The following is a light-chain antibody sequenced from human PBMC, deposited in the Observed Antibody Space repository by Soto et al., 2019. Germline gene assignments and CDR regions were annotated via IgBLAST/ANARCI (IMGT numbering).Light chain of an antibody. V-gene: IGKV2-28*01. CDR3: MQALQTPRT. Sequence: DIVMTQSPLSLPVTPGEPASISCRSSQSLLHSNGYNYLDWYLQKPGQSPQLLIYLGSNRASGVPARFSGSGSGTDFTLKISSVEAEDVAVYYCMQALQTPRTFGQGTKVEIK. CDR2: LGS. CDR1: QSLLHSNGYNY. J-gene: IGKJ1*01.